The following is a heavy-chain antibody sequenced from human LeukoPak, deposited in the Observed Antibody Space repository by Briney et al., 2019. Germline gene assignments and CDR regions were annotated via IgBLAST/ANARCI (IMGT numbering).Heavy chain of an antibody. Sequence: SVKVSCKASGGTFSSYAISWVRQAPGQGLEWMGGIIPIFGTANYAQKFQGRVTITADESTSTAYMELSSLRSEDTAVYYCARELLRGGYCSSTSCYSIWGQGTMVTVSS. D-gene: IGHD2-2*02. CDR2: IIPIFGTA. J-gene: IGHJ3*02. CDR3: ARELLRGGYCSSTSCYSI. CDR1: GGTFSSYA. V-gene: IGHV1-69*13.